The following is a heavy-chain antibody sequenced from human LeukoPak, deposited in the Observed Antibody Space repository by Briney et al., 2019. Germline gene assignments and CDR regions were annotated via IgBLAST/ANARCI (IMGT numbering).Heavy chain of an antibody. V-gene: IGHV1-46*01. J-gene: IGHJ4*02. D-gene: IGHD3/OR15-3a*01. CDR1: GYTFTSYY. Sequence: GASVKVSCKPSGYTFTSYYMHWVRQAAGQGLEWMGIINPSGGSTSYAQKFQGRVTMTRDMSTSTVYMELRSLRSEDTAVYYCARGLSSRCRFLDLFDYWGQGTLVTVSS. CDR3: ARGLSSRCRFLDLFDY. CDR2: INPSGGST.